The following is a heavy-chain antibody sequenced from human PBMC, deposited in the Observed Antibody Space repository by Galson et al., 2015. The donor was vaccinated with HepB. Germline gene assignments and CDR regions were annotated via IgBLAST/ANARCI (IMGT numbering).Heavy chain of an antibody. Sequence: SLRLSCAASGSTFSSYWMTWVRQAPGKGLEGVANINEDGSVQHYVDSVEGRFTISRDNAKNPVYLQMNSLRAEDTAVYYCARDSSPYCNASTCYDALDVWGHGTMVTVSS. CDR3: ARDSSPYCNASTCYDALDV. J-gene: IGHJ3*01. V-gene: IGHV3-7*01. CDR2: INEDGSVQ. CDR1: GSTFSSYW. D-gene: IGHD2/OR15-2a*01.